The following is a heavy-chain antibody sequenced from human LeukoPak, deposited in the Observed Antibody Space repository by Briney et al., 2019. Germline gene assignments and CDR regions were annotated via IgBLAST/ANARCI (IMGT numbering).Heavy chain of an antibody. CDR1: GYTFSTYG. J-gene: IGHJ4*02. CDR3: ARDRVTYSTSSGVDY. D-gene: IGHD6-6*01. Sequence: ASVKVSCKASGYTFSTYGISWVRQAPGQGLEWMGRISAYNVNTNYAQKFQGTVTMTTDTSTTTAYMELRSLRSDDTAVYSCARDRVTYSTSSGVDYWGQGTLVTVSS. CDR2: ISAYNVNT. V-gene: IGHV1-18*01.